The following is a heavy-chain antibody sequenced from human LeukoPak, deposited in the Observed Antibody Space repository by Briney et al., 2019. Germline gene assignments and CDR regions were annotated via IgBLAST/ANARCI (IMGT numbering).Heavy chain of an antibody. J-gene: IGHJ4*02. CDR2: MNPNSGNT. CDR3: ARVLARTGTTFPRGFDY. V-gene: IGHV1-8*01. Sequence: GASDKVSFKASGYTFTSYDFNWVGQATGQGREWMGWMNPNSGNTGYAQKFQGRVTMTRNTSIRTAYMGMSSLRSEDTAVYYCARVLARTGTTFPRGFDYWGQGTLVTVSS. D-gene: IGHD1-1*01. CDR1: GYTFTSYD.